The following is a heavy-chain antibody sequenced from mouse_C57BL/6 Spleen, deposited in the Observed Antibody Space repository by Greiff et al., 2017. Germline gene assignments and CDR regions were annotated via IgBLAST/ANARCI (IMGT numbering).Heavy chain of an antibody. J-gene: IGHJ4*01. CDR1: GYAFSSSW. CDR2: IYPGDGAT. D-gene: IGHD3-3*01. V-gene: IGHV1-82*01. Sequence: VQLQQSGPELVKPGASVKISCKASGYAFSSSWMNWVKQRPGKGLEWIGRIYPGDGATNYNGKFKGKATLTADKSSITAYMQLISLTSEDSAVYFCARWGTGDYWGQGTSVTVSS. CDR3: ARWGTGDY.